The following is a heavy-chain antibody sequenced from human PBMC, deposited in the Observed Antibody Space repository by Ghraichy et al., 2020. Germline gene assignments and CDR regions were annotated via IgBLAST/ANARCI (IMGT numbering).Heavy chain of an antibody. CDR3: ARDRGSLARLGGMDV. CDR1: GFTFSGYW. J-gene: IGHJ6*02. D-gene: IGHD6-6*01. Sequence: GGSLRLSCAASGFTFSGYWMSWVRQAPGKGLEWVASIKQDGSEKKYVDSVKGRFTISRDNAKNSLYLQMNSLRAEDTAVYFCARDRGSLARLGGMDVWGQGTTVTVSS. V-gene: IGHV3-7*01. CDR2: IKQDGSEK.